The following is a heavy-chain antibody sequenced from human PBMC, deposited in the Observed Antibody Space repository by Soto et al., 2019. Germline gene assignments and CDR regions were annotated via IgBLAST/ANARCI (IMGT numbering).Heavy chain of an antibody. CDR2: ISGSGGST. J-gene: IGHJ6*02. D-gene: IGHD2-21*02. CDR3: AKSKVVTAIQPGNLQLYYYGMDV. V-gene: IGHV3-23*01. CDR1: GFTFSSYA. Sequence: GGSLRLSCAASGFTFSSYAMSWVRQAPGKGLEWVSAISGSGGSTYYADSVKGRFTISRDNSKNTLYLQMNSLRAEDTAVYYCAKSKVVTAIQPGNLQLYYYGMDVWGQGTTVTVFS.